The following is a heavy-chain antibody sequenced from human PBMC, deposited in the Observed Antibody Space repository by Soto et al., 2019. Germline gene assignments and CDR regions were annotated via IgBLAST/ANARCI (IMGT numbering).Heavy chain of an antibody. CDR2: INPNSGGA. J-gene: IGHJ4*02. CDR1: GYTFTGYY. D-gene: IGHD3-22*01. CDR3: ARDLNIRTIVGLAY. V-gene: IGHV1-2*04. Sequence: GASVKVSCKASGYTFTGYYMHWVRQAPGQGLEWMGWINPNSGGANYAQKFQGWVTMTRDTSISTAYMELSRLRSDDTAVYYCARDLNIRTIVGLAYWGQGTLVTVS.